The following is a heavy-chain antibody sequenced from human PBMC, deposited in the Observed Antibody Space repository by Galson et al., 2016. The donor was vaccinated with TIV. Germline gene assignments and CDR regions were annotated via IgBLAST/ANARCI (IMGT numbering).Heavy chain of an antibody. V-gene: IGHV3-30*03. CDR2: ISSDGNNK. CDR1: GFIFRNAW. J-gene: IGHJ6*02. D-gene: IGHD2-2*02. Sequence: SLRLSCAGSGFIFRNAWMTWVRQAPGKGLEWVAVISSDGNNKFYTDSVKGRFTISRDISKNTLYLQMNSLRAEDTAVFYCARSYQLLYFGGMDVWGQGTTVTVSS. CDR3: ARSYQLLYFGGMDV.